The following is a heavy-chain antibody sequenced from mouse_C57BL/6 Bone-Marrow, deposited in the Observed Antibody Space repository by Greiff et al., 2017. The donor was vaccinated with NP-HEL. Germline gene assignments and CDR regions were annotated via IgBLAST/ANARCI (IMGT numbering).Heavy chain of an antibody. CDR3: TRSSYDYDEGYYFDD. Sequence: QVQLQQSGAELVRPGASVTLSCKASGYTFTDYEMHWVKQTPVHGLEWIGAIDPETGGTAYNQKFKGKAILTADKSSSTAYMELRSLTSEDSAVYYCTRSSYDYDEGYYFDDWGKGTTLTVSS. J-gene: IGHJ2*01. D-gene: IGHD2-4*01. CDR1: GYTFTDYE. CDR2: IDPETGGT. V-gene: IGHV1-15*01.